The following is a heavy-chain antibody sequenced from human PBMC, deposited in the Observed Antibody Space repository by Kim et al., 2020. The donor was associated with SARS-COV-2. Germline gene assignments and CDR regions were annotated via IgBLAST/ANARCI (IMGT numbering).Heavy chain of an antibody. D-gene: IGHD7-27*01. CDR1: GFTFSDYW. V-gene: IGHV3-7*01. CDR3: AREEGLGY. Sequence: GGSLRLSCAASGFTFSDYWMSWVRQAPGKGLEWVANIRHDASEKYYVDSVKGRFTISRDNAKNSLYLQMNTLRAEDTAVYYCAREEGLGYWGQGTLVIVS. J-gene: IGHJ4*02. CDR2: IRHDASEK.